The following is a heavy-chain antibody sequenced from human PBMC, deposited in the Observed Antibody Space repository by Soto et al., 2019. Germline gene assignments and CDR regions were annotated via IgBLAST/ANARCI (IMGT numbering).Heavy chain of an antibody. J-gene: IGHJ6*02. CDR1: GFTFSSYS. D-gene: IGHD6-6*01. V-gene: IGHV3-48*01. CDR2: ISSSSSTI. Sequence: GGSLRLSCAASGFTFSSYSMNWVRQAPGKGLEWVSYISSSSSTIYYADSVKGRFTISRDNAKNSLYLQMNSLRAEDTAVYYCARDSLSRLVFGMDVWGQGTTVTVSS. CDR3: ARDSLSRLVFGMDV.